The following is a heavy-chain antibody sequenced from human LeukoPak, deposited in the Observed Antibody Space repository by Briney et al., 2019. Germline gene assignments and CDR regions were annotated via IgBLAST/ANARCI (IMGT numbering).Heavy chain of an antibody. J-gene: IGHJ4*02. CDR3: ARQGFTLSAERSTYFDY. CDR1: GYYFTTYW. V-gene: IGHV5-51*01. Sequence: GESLKISCKGSGYYFTTYWIGWVRQMPGKGLEWMGIIYPGDSDTRYSPSFQGQVTISADKSISTAYLQWSSLKASDTAMYYCARQGFTLSAERSTYFDYWGQGTLVAVSS. D-gene: IGHD3-16*01. CDR2: IYPGDSDT.